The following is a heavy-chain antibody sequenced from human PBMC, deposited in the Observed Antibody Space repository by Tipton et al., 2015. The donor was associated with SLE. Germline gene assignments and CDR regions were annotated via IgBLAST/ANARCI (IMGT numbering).Heavy chain of an antibody. D-gene: IGHD2-15*01. J-gene: IGHJ4*02. Sequence: TLSLTCTVSGGSISSYYWAWIRQPAGKGLEWIGNIYATGTTNYNPSLKSRVSMSIDTSKSQVTLKLTSVTAADTALYYCARGSWDMDNWGPGTLVTVSP. CDR1: GGSISSYY. V-gene: IGHV4-4*07. CDR3: ARGSWDMDN. CDR2: IYATGTT.